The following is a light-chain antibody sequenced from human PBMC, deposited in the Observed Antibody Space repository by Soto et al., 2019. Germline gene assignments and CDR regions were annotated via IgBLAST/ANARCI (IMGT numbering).Light chain of an antibody. CDR1: SSDVGGYKY. CDR3: SSYTTPASVHVL. CDR2: EVS. J-gene: IGLJ2*01. Sequence: QSVLTQPASVSGFPGQSITISCTGTSSDVGGYKYVSWYQQHPGKAPQLMIFEVSNRPSGVSARFSGSKSGNTASLTISGLQAEDEADYYCSSYTTPASVHVLFGGGTKLTVL. V-gene: IGLV2-14*01.